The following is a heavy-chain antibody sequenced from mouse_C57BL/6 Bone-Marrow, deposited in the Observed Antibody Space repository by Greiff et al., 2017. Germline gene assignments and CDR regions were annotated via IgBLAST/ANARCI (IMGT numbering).Heavy chain of an antibody. CDR3: AISNYGSSLAWFAY. Sequence: VQLQQSGAELVKPGASVKISCKASGYAFSSYWMNWVKQRPGKGLEWIGQIYPGDGDTNYNGKFKGKATLTADKSSSTAYMQLSSLTSEDSAVYFCAISNYGSSLAWFAYWGQGTLVTVSA. V-gene: IGHV1-80*01. CDR2: IYPGDGDT. D-gene: IGHD1-1*01. J-gene: IGHJ3*01. CDR1: GYAFSSYW.